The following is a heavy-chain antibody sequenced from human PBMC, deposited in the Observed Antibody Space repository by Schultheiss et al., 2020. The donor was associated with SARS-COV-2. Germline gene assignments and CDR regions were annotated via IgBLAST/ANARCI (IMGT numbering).Heavy chain of an antibody. J-gene: IGHJ4*02. CDR2: IYYSGST. CDR3: ARQGIATAGDY. D-gene: IGHD6-13*01. CDR1: GGSISSSSYY. V-gene: IGHV4-39*01. Sequence: SQTLSLTCTVSGGSISSSSYYWGWIRQPPGKGLEWIGSIYYSGSTYYNPSLKSRVTISVDTSKNQFSLKLSSVTASDTAVYYCARQGIATAGDYWGQGTLVTVSS.